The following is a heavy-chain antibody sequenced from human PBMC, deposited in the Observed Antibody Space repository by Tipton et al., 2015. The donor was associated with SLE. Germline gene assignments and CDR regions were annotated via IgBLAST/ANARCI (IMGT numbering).Heavy chain of an antibody. CDR1: GFTFSSYT. CDR3: ARAQQSITMIVVVTHDAFDI. V-gene: IGHV3-21*01. J-gene: IGHJ3*02. D-gene: IGHD3-22*01. CDR2: ISSSSSYI. Sequence: SLRLSCAASGFTFSSYTMNWVRQAPGKGLEWVSSISSSSSYIYYADSVNGRFTISRDNAKNSLFLQMNSPRAEDTAVYYCARAQQSITMIVVVTHDAFDIWVQGTMVTVSS.